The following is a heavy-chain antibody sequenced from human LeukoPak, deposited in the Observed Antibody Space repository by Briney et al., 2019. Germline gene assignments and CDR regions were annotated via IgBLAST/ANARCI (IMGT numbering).Heavy chain of an antibody. CDR1: GGSFSGYY. D-gene: IGHD2-2*01. Sequence: SETLSLTCAVYGGSFSGYYWSWIRQPPGKGLEWIGYIYYSGSTNYNPSLKSRVTISVDTSKNQFSLKLSSVTAADTAVYYCARQLGYCSSTSCFNWFDPWGQGTLVTVSS. CDR2: IYYSGST. CDR3: ARQLGYCSSTSCFNWFDP. V-gene: IGHV4-59*08. J-gene: IGHJ5*02.